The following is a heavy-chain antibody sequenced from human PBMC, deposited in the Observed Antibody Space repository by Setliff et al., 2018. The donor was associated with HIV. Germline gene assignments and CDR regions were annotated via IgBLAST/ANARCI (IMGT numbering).Heavy chain of an antibody. CDR2: INTHSGYT. J-gene: IGHJ4*02. CDR1: GGTFSSYG. V-gene: IGHV1-18*01. Sequence: ASVKVSCKASGGTFSSYGISWVRQAPGQGLEWMGWINTHSGYTNYAQNVQGRVTVTMDTSTSTAYMELRSLKSDDTAVYYCARGKTWLRFLDYWSQGTLVTVSS. D-gene: IGHD5-12*01. CDR3: ARGKTWLRFLDY.